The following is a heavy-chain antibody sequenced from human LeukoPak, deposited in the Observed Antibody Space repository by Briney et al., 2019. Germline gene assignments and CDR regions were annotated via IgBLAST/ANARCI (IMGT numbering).Heavy chain of an antibody. D-gene: IGHD1-26*01. CDR1: GFTFSSYA. V-gene: IGHV3-23*01. J-gene: IGHJ1*01. CDR3: AKDPTPYSGSYWYFQH. Sequence: GGSLRLSCAASGFTFSSYAMSWVRQAPGKGLEWVSAISGSGGSTYYADSVKGRFTISRDNSKNTLYLQMNSLRAEDTAVYYCAKDPTPYSGSYWYFQHWGQGTLVTVSS. CDR2: ISGSGGST.